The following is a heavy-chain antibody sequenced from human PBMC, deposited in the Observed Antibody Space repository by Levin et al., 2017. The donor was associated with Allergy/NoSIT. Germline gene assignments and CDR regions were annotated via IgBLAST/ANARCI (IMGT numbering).Heavy chain of an antibody. CDR1: GFTFSSYG. D-gene: IGHD3-10*01. J-gene: IGHJ4*02. Sequence: GESLKISCAASGFTFSSYGMHWVRQAPGKGLEWVAVISYDGSNKYYADSVKGRFTISRDNSKNTLYLQMNSLRAEDTAVYYCAKSPNYYGSGTEWVDYWGQGTLVTVSS. CDR2: ISYDGSNK. CDR3: AKSPNYYGSGTEWVDY. V-gene: IGHV3-30*18.